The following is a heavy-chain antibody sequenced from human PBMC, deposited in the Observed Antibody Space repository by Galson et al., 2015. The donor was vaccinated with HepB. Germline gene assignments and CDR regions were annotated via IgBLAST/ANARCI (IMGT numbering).Heavy chain of an antibody. Sequence: QSGAEVKKPGESLRISCKGSGYSFTSYWISWVRQMPGKGLEWMGRTDPSDSYTNYSPSFQGHVTISADKSISTAYLQWSSLKASDTAMYYCARVLWRDGYTPYWYFDLWGRGTLVTVSS. CDR1: GYSFTSYW. D-gene: IGHD5-24*01. V-gene: IGHV5-10-1*01. J-gene: IGHJ2*01. CDR2: TDPSDSYT. CDR3: ARVLWRDGYTPYWYFDL.